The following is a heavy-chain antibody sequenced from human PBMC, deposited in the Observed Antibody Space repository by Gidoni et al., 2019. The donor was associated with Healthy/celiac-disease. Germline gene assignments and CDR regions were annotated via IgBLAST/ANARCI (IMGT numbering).Heavy chain of an antibody. CDR3: ARLWGSGWSFDY. D-gene: IGHD6-19*01. CDR1: GFTFSSYS. V-gene: IGHV3-21*01. CDR2: ISSSSSYI. J-gene: IGHJ4*02. Sequence: EVQLVASGGGLVKPGGSLRLSCAASGFTFSSYSMNWVRQAPGKGLEWVSSISSSSSYIYYADSVKGRFTISRDNAKNSLYLQMNSLRAEDTAVYYCARLWGSGWSFDYWGQGTLVTVSS.